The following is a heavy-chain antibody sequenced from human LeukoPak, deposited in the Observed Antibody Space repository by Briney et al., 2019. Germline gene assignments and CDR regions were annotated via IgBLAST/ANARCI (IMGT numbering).Heavy chain of an antibody. CDR2: VYPSNSET. CDR3: ARHRYSGSDTQGFDY. D-gene: IGHD5-12*01. J-gene: IGHJ4*02. Sequence: GESLKIPCKGSGYRFTDYWIAWVRQMPGKGLEWMGIVYPSNSETRYSPSFQGQVTISADKPISTGYLQWSSLKASDTAMYFCARHRYSGSDTQGFDYWGQGTLVTVSS. V-gene: IGHV5-51*01. CDR1: GYRFTDYW.